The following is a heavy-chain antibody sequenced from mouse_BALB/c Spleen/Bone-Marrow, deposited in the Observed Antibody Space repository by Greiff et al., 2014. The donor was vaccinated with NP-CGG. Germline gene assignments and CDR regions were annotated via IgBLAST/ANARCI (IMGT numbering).Heavy chain of an antibody. CDR2: IRNKHNGYRT. Sequence: DVQLVESGGGLVQPGGSLRLSCTTSGFTFTDYFMTWVRQPPGKALEWLGFIRNKHNGYRTEYNLSVKGRLPISSDNSRGILNLQMNPLRAEDSAIYYCARDYSGYFDFWGQGTTLTVSS. CDR1: GFTFTDYF. V-gene: IGHV7-3*02. CDR3: ARDYSGYFDF. J-gene: IGHJ2*01. D-gene: IGHD5-1*01.